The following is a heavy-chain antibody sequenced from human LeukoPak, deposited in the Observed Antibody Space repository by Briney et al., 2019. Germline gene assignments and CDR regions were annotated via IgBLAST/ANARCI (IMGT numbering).Heavy chain of an antibody. J-gene: IGHJ5*02. CDR2: LNRDGSEK. CDR1: GFTFSSYW. Sequence: PGGSLRLSCAASGFTFSSYWMSWVRQAPGKGLEWVANLNRDGSEKYYVDSVEGRFTISRDNAKNSLYLQMNSLGAEDTAVYYCARGGGWFDPWGQGTLVTVSS. V-gene: IGHV3-7*05. CDR3: ARGGGWFDP.